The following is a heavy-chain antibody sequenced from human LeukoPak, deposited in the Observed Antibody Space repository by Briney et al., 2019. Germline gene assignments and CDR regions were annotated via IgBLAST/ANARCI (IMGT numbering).Heavy chain of an antibody. CDR2: ISSTSSYI. D-gene: IGHD4/OR15-4a*01. CDR3: ARRAGAYSHPYDY. CDR1: GFSFGNYR. V-gene: IGHV3-21*04. Sequence: GGSLRLSCEVSGFSFGNYRMNWVRQAPGKGLEWVSSISSTSSYIYYADSVKGRFTISRDNSKNTLYLQMNSLRAEDTAVYYCARRAGAYSHPYDYWGQGTLVTVSS. J-gene: IGHJ4*02.